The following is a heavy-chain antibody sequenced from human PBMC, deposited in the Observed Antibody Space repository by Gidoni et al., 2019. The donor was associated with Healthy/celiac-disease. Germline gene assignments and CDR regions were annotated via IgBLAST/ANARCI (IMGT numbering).Heavy chain of an antibody. Sequence: EVQLVESGGGLIQPGGSLRLSCAASGFTVSSNYMSWVRQAPGKGLEGVSVIDSGGSTYYADSVKGRFTISRDNSKNTLYLQMNSLRAEDTAVYYCARGWLQLRGFDPWGQGTLVTVSS. CDR1: GFTVSSNY. J-gene: IGHJ5*02. CDR2: IDSGGST. CDR3: ARGWLQLRGFDP. V-gene: IGHV3-53*01. D-gene: IGHD5-12*01.